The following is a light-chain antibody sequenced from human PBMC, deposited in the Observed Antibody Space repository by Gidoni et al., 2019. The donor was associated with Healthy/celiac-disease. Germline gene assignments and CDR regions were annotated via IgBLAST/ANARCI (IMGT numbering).Light chain of an antibody. CDR3: QQRSNWLSIT. Sequence: EIVLTQSPATLSLSPGERATLPCRASQSVSSYLAWYQQKPGQAPRLLIYEASNRATGIPASFSGSGSGTDFTLTISSLEPEDFAVYYCQQRSNWLSITFGQGTRLEIK. CDR2: EAS. CDR1: QSVSSY. V-gene: IGKV3-11*01. J-gene: IGKJ5*01.